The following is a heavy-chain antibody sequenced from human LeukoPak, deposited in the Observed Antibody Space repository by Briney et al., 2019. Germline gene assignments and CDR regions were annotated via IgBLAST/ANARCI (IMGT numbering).Heavy chain of an antibody. Sequence: SVKVSCKASGGTFSSYAISWVRQAPGQGLEWMGKIIPILGIANYAQKFQGRVTITADKSTSTAYMELSSLRSEDTAVYYCARVDHYGSGSYYDYWGQGTLVTVSS. V-gene: IGHV1-69*04. CDR3: ARVDHYGSGSYYDY. J-gene: IGHJ4*02. CDR2: IIPILGIA. D-gene: IGHD3-10*01. CDR1: GGTFSSYA.